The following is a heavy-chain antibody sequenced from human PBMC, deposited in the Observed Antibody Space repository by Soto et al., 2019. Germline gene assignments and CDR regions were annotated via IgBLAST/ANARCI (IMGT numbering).Heavy chain of an antibody. CDR3: ARDWSRYYDNSGLIWFY. CDR2: ISAYNGDT. V-gene: IGHV1-18*04. J-gene: IGHJ4*01. D-gene: IGHD3-22*01. Sequence: ASVKVSCKASGYKFRSYGISWVRQAPGQGLEWVGWISAYNGDTHYAPKFQDRITLTTETSTDTAYMELRSLRLDDTAVYYCARDWSRYYDNSGLIWFYWGQGSLVTVSS. CDR1: GYKFRSYG.